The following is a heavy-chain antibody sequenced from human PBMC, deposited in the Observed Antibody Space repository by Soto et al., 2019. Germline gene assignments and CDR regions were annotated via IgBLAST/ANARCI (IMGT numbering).Heavy chain of an antibody. J-gene: IGHJ6*02. CDR2: IIPIFGTT. D-gene: IGHD3-10*01. CDR1: GGTFSSYT. V-gene: IGHV1-69*01. Sequence: QVQLVQSGAEVKRPGSSVKVSCKASGGTFSSYTVTWVRQAPGQGLEWMGGIIPIFGTTNYALKFQGRVTITADESTTTAYMELSTLRSEDTAVYYCASSLLSGSYPFYYYYYGMDVWGQGTTVTVSS. CDR3: ASSLLSGSYPFYYYYYGMDV.